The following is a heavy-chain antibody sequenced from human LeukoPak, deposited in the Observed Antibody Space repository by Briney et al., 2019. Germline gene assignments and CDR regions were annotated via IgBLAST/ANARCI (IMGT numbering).Heavy chain of an antibody. Sequence: ASVKVSCKASGYTFTSYDINWVRQATGQGLEWMGWMNPNSGNTGYAQKFQGRVTMTRNTSINTAYMELSSLRSEDTAVYYCASSVGERDAFDIWGQGTMVTVSS. J-gene: IGHJ3*02. CDR3: ASSVGERDAFDI. CDR1: GYTFTSYD. V-gene: IGHV1-8*01. CDR2: MNPNSGNT. D-gene: IGHD1-26*01.